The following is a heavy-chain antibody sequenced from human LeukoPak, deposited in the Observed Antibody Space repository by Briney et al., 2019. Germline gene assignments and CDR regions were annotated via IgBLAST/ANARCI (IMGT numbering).Heavy chain of an antibody. CDR1: GFTFSSHV. Sequence: GGSLRLSGAASGFTFSSHVMSWVRQAPEKGLEWVSAITTGGGGTYYADSVKGRFTISRDNSKNTLYLQMNSLRAEDTAIYYCAKDVTAPGDYWGQGTLVTVSS. J-gene: IGHJ4*02. D-gene: IGHD5-18*01. CDR3: AKDVTAPGDY. CDR2: ITTGGGGT. V-gene: IGHV3-23*01.